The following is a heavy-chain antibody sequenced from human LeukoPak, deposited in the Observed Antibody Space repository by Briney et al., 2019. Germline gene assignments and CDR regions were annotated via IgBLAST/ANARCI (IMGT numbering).Heavy chain of an antibody. CDR2: INWDGGSI. V-gene: IGHV3-43D*03. CDR3: ARDSFREPTYSSDIDV. Sequence: GGSLRLSCAASGFAFDNHGMHWVRHAPGKGLEWVSLINWDGGSIYYADSVKGRFTTSRDNSKNSLYLQMMSLRVEDTAMYYCARDSFREPTYSSDIDVWGKGTTVTVSS. J-gene: IGHJ6*03. D-gene: IGHD6-19*01. CDR1: GFAFDNHG.